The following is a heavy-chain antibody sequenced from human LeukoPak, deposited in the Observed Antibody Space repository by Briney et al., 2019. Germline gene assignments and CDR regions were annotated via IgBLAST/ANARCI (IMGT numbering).Heavy chain of an antibody. J-gene: IGHJ4*02. CDR1: GFTFSSYG. CDR2: IRYDGSNK. CDR3: ARTTGTTGWEDY. V-gene: IGHV3-30*02. D-gene: IGHD1-7*01. Sequence: GGSLRLSCAASGFTFSSYGMHWVRQAPGKGLEWVAFIRYDGSNKYYADSVKGRFTISRDNSKNTLYLQMNSLRAEDTAVYYCARTTGTTGWEDYWGQGTLVTVSS.